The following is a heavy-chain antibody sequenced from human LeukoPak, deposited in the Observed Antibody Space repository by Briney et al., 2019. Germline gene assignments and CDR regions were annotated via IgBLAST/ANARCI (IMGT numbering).Heavy chain of an antibody. V-gene: IGHV3-74*01. CDR1: EFTFSTYC. D-gene: IGHD1-26*01. J-gene: IGHJ3*01. Sequence: GGSLRLSCAASEFTFSTYCMHWVRQAPGKGLVWVSRINSEGTNTDYADSVKGRFTISRDNAKNTLYMQMNSLRVDDTAVYYCVREASGVSSSAFDVWGQGTMVTVSS. CDR3: VREASGVSSSAFDV. CDR2: INSEGTNT.